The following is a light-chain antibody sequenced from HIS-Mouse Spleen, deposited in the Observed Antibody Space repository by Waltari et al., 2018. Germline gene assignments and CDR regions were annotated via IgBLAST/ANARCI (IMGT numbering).Light chain of an antibody. CDR2: NDS. J-gene: IGLJ3*02. CDR3: QSADSSGTYIWV. V-gene: IGLV3-25*03. CDR1: AFPKQY. Sequence: SYELTQPPSVSVSPGQTARITCSGDAFPKQYAYWYQQKPGQAPVLVLYNDSERPSGIPERFSGSSSGTTVTLTISGVQAEDEADYYCQSADSSGTYIWVFGGGTKLTVL.